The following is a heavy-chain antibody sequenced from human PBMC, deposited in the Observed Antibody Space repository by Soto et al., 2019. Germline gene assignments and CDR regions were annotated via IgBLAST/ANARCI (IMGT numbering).Heavy chain of an antibody. V-gene: IGHV3-7*03. J-gene: IGHJ5*02. Sequence: PVGSLRLSCAASGFTFSSYWMSWVRQAPGKGLEWVANIKQDGSEKYYVDSVKGRFTISRDNAKNSLYLQMNSLRAEDTAVYYCARDGHDIVVVPAASRDDWFDPWGQGTLVTVSS. CDR3: ARDGHDIVVVPAASRDDWFDP. D-gene: IGHD2-2*01. CDR1: GFTFSSYW. CDR2: IKQDGSEK.